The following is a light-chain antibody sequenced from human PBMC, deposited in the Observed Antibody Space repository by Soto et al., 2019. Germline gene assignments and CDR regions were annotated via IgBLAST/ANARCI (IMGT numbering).Light chain of an antibody. Sequence: QSLLTQPPSTSATPGQTVTISCSGSSSNIGSNTVNWYQQLPGTAPKLLIYSNNQRPSGVPDRFSGAKSGTSASLAISGLQSEDEADYYCAAWDDSLNGYVFGTGTKVTVL. J-gene: IGLJ1*01. CDR3: AAWDDSLNGYV. V-gene: IGLV1-44*01. CDR2: SNN. CDR1: SSNIGSNT.